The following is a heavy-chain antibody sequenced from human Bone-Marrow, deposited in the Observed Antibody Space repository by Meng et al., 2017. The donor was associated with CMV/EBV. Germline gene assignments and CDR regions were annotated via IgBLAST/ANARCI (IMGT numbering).Heavy chain of an antibody. V-gene: IGHV3-20*04. CDR3: AKRGSYYYDSSGSYIASPFEH. D-gene: IGHD3-22*01. CDR1: GFTFDDYG. J-gene: IGHJ4*02. Sequence: GGSLRLSCAASGFTFDDYGMSWVRQAPGKGLEWVSGINWNGGSTGYADSVKGRFTISRDNAKNSLYLQMNSLRVEDTAIYYCAKRGSYYYDSSGSYIASPFEHWGQGTLVTVSS. CDR2: INWNGGST.